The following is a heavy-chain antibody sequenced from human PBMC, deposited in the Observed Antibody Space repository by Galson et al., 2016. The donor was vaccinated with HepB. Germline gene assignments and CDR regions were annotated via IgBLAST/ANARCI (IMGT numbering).Heavy chain of an antibody. CDR1: GFTVSNNY. D-gene: IGHD6-13*01. CDR3: ARGGGPAAAV. J-gene: IGHJ4*02. CDR2: IYSGGST. V-gene: IGHV3-66*01. Sequence: SLRLSCAASGFTVSNNYMRWVRQAPGKGLDRVSLIYSGGSTYYADSVKGRFTISRDNSKNTLYLQMNSLRDEDTAVYYGARGGGPAAAVWGQGTLGTVSS.